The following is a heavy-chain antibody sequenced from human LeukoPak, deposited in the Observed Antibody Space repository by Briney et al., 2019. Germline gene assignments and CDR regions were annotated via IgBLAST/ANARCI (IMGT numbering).Heavy chain of an antibody. Sequence: SETLSLTCAVYGGSFSGYYWSWIRQPPWKGLEWIGEINHSGSTNYNPSLKSRVTISVDTSKNQFSLKLSSVTAADTAVYYCARGQLSFDYWGQGTLVTVSS. V-gene: IGHV4-34*01. CDR3: ARGQLSFDY. J-gene: IGHJ4*02. D-gene: IGHD1-1*01. CDR1: GGSFSGYY. CDR2: INHSGST.